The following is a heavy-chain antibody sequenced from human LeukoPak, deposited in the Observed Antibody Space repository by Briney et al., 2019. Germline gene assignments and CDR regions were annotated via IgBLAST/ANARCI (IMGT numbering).Heavy chain of an antibody. CDR3: AKAVGDSGYDRDAFDI. Sequence: PGGSLRLSCAASGFTFDDYAMHWVRQAPGKGLEWVSLISWDGGSTYYADSVKGRFTISRDNSKNSLYLQMNSLRTEDTALYYCAKAVGDSGYDRDAFDIWGQGTMVTVSS. D-gene: IGHD5-12*01. CDR1: GFTFDDYA. J-gene: IGHJ3*02. V-gene: IGHV3-43*02. CDR2: ISWDGGST.